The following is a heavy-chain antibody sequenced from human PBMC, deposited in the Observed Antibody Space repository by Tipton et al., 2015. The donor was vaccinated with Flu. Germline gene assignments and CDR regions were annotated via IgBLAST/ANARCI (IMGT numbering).Heavy chain of an antibody. J-gene: IGHJ4*02. CDR1: GYTFTTYG. Sequence: QVQLVQSGPEVKKPGASVRVSCKASGYTFTTYGISWMRQAPGQGLVWVGWISTFNGKTNYAEKLQGRVTMTRDTSTSTAYMELRNLSSDDTAVYYCVRKLLWFGEFSPYVDNWGQGTLVTVSS. CDR3: VRKLLWFGEFSPYVDN. D-gene: IGHD3-10*01. CDR2: ISTFNGKT. V-gene: IGHV1-18*01.